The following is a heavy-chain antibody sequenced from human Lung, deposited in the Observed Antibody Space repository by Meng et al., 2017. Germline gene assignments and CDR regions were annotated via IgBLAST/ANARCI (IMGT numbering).Heavy chain of an antibody. Sequence: GGSLRLSCAASGFTFNDHYMHWVRQAPGKGLMWVARISTDGTSTNYAVSVAGRFTVSRDNAKDTVFLQMNSLGDDDTAVYFCTNDRLNHWGRGTLVTGAS. J-gene: IGHJ1*01. CDR2: ISTDGTST. CDR3: TNDRLNH. D-gene: IGHD3-16*01. V-gene: IGHV3-74*01. CDR1: GFTFNDHY.